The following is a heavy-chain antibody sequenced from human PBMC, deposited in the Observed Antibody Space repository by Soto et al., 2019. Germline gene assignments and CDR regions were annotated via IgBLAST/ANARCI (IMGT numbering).Heavy chain of an antibody. D-gene: IGHD6-19*01. CDR3: ARLTVAGNWYYYYGMDV. CDR2: IYPGDSDT. J-gene: IGHJ6*02. Sequence: GESLKISCKGSGYSFTSYWISWVRQMPGKGLEWMGIIYPGDSDTRYSPSFQGQVTISADKSISTAYLQWSSLKASDTAMYYCARLTVAGNWYYYYGMDVWGQGTTVTVSS. CDR1: GYSFTSYW. V-gene: IGHV5-51*01.